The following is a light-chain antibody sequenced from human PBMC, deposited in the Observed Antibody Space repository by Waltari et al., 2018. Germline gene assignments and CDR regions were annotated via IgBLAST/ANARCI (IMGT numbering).Light chain of an antibody. V-gene: IGLV2-14*01. CDR1: SSDVGGYNY. J-gene: IGLJ1*01. CDR2: DVS. CDR3: SSYTSSSTPLYV. Sequence: QSALTQPASLSGSPGQSITISCTGTSSDVGGYNYVSWYQQHTGKAPKLTIYDVSKRPSGVSNRFSGSKSGNTAALTISGLQAEDEAEYYCSSYTSSSTPLYVFGTGTKVTVL.